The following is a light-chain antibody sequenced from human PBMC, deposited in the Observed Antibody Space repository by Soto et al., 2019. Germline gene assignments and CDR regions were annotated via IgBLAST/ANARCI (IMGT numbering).Light chain of an antibody. CDR3: QQYGSSPIT. Sequence: EIVLTQSPATLSLSPGERATLSCRASQSVSSNLAWYQQKPGQAPRLLIYGASTRATGIPARFSGSGSGTDFTLTINRLEPEDFAIYYCQQYGSSPITFGQGTRLEIK. CDR1: QSVSSN. J-gene: IGKJ5*01. CDR2: GAS. V-gene: IGKV3-20*01.